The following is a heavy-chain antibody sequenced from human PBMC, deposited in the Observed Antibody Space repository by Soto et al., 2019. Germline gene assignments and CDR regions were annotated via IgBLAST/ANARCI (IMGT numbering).Heavy chain of an antibody. CDR3: ATELGENPASPFDA. CDR1: GVTFSSET. CDR2: IIPLFGTA. D-gene: IGHD3-10*01. Sequence: QVQLVQSGADVKKPGSSVKVSCQASGVTFSSETLGWVRQAPGQGLEWVGGIIPLFGTASYAQKFQGRGTITADESTSTVYMELSSLRSDDTAVYFCATELGENPASPFDAGGQGTLVTVSA. J-gene: IGHJ4*02. V-gene: IGHV1-69*01.